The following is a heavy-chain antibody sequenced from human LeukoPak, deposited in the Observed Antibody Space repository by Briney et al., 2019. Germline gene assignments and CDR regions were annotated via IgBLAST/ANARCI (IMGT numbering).Heavy chain of an antibody. CDR2: IKQDGSEK. J-gene: IGHJ3*02. Sequence: GGSLRLSCAASGFTFSSYWMSWVRQAPGKGLEWVANIKQDGSEKYYVDSVKGRFTISRDNAKNSLYLQMNSLRAEDTAVYYCARDHKETYYYGSGRGSDIWGQGTMVTVSS. D-gene: IGHD3-10*01. CDR3: ARDHKETYYYGSGRGSDI. V-gene: IGHV3-7*01. CDR1: GFTFSSYW.